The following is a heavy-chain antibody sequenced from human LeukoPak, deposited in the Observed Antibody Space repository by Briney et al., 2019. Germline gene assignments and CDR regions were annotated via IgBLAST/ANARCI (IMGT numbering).Heavy chain of an antibody. CDR1: TFTLSDYW. Sequence: PGGSLRLSCAASTFTLSDYWMHWVRQAPGKGLVWVSRINSDGSGTRYADSVKGRFTISRDNAKNTLYLQMNSLTAEDTAVYYCARDLMVGSPFDSWGQGTLVTVSS. CDR3: ARDLMVGSPFDS. V-gene: IGHV3-74*01. J-gene: IGHJ4*02. D-gene: IGHD2-8*01. CDR2: INSDGSGT.